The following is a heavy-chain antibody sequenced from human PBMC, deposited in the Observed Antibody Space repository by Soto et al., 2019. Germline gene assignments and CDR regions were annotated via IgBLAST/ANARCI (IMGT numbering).Heavy chain of an antibody. D-gene: IGHD3-10*01. V-gene: IGHV1-69*13. CDR1: GGTFSSYA. Sequence: VASVKVSCKASGGTFSSYAISWVRQAPGQGLEWMGGIIPIFGTANYAQKFQGRVTITADESTSTAYMELSSLRSEDTAVYYCARERLWFGKLKRYFDYWGQGSLVSVSS. J-gene: IGHJ4*02. CDR2: IIPIFGTA. CDR3: ARERLWFGKLKRYFDY.